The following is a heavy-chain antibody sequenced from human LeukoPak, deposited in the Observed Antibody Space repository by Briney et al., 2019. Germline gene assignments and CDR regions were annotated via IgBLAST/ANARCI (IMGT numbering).Heavy chain of an antibody. D-gene: IGHD3-10*01. CDR3: AASQGVRGVIIQDY. V-gene: IGHV4-34*01. Sequence: PSETLSLTCAVYGGSFSGYYWSWIRQPPGKGLEWIGEINHSGSTYYNPSLKSRVTISVDTSKNQFSLKLSSVTAADTAVYYCAASQGVRGVIIQDYWGQGTLVTVSS. J-gene: IGHJ4*02. CDR1: GGSFSGYY. CDR2: INHSGST.